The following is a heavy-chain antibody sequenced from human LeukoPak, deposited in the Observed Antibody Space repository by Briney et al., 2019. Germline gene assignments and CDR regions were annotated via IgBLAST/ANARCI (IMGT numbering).Heavy chain of an antibody. V-gene: IGHV3-74*01. CDR1: RFTFKAYW. CDR3: ARAGNYYFEY. CDR2: INSDGSTT. D-gene: IGHD3-10*01. J-gene: IGHJ4*02. Sequence: PGGSLRPSCAASRFTFKAYWMHWVRQTPGQGLVWVSRINSDGSTTNYADSVKGRFTVSRDNAQNTLYLQMSSLRAEDTAVYYCARAGNYYFEYWGQGALVTVSS.